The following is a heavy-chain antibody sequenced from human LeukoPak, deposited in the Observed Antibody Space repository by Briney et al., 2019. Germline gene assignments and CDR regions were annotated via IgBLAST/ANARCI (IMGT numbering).Heavy chain of an antibody. CDR1: GFTVSSNY. J-gene: IGHJ5*02. CDR2: LLGGGST. V-gene: IGHV3-53*05. Sequence: GGSLRLSCVASGFTVSSNYMNWVRQAPGKGLERVSVLLGGGSTYYADSVKGRFTISRDNSKNTLYLQMNSLRAEDTAVYYCAKAWGDIVLVPAENWFDPWGQGTLVTVSS. CDR3: AKAWGDIVLVPAENWFDP. D-gene: IGHD2-2*01.